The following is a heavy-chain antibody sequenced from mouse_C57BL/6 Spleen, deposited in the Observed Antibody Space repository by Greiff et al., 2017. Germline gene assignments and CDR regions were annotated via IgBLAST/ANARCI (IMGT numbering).Heavy chain of an antibody. CDR1: GYTFTSYG. D-gene: IGHD1-1*01. Sequence: VQLQQSGAELARPGASVKLSCKASGYTFTSYGISWVKQRTGQGLEWIGEIYPRSGNTYYNEKFKGKATLTADKSSSTAYMELRSLTSEDSAVYFCARGYYYGSTPGAWFAYWGQGTLVTVSA. CDR3: ARGYYYGSTPGAWFAY. J-gene: IGHJ3*01. CDR2: IYPRSGNT. V-gene: IGHV1-81*01.